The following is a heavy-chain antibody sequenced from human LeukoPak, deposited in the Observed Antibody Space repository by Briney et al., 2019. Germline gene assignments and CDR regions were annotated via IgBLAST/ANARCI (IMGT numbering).Heavy chain of an antibody. D-gene: IGHD1-26*01. Sequence: GGSLRLSCAASGFTFSTYWMNWVRQAPGKGLEWVANIKPDGSENYFVDSVKGRFTISRDNAKNSLYLQMNSLRAEDTAVYYCLRSGGYWGQGTPVTVSS. J-gene: IGHJ4*02. CDR1: GFTFSTYW. CDR2: IKPDGSEN. CDR3: LRSGGY. V-gene: IGHV3-7*01.